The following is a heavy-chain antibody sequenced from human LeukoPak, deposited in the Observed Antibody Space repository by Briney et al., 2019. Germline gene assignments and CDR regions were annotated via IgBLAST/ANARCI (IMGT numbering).Heavy chain of an antibody. J-gene: IGHJ4*02. CDR3: ARDRDYYGSGSYYNVVDY. CDR1: GYTFTGYY. Sequence: ASVKVSCKASGYTFTGYYMHWVRQAPGQGLEWMGRINPNSGGTNYAQKFQGRVTMTRDTSISTAYMELSRLRSDDTAVHYCARDRDYYGSGSYYNVVDYWGQGTLVTVSS. V-gene: IGHV1-2*06. D-gene: IGHD3-10*01. CDR2: INPNSGGT.